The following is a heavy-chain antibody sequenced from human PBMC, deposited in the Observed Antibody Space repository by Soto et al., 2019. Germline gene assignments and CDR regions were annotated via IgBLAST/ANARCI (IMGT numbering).Heavy chain of an antibody. D-gene: IGHD2-15*01. CDR1: GYSFKDHY. J-gene: IGHJ4*02. Sequence: QVQLVQSGAEVKQPGTSVKVSCQASGYSFKDHYMHWVRQAPGRGLEWVGIINPSGEHTNYAQQFRGRVAMCRDTSTSTAYMELRSLRSEDTAVYFCARISCTGGSCYFDFDHWGQGTLVTVSS. CDR3: ARISCTGGSCYFDFDH. V-gene: IGHV1-46*02. CDR2: INPSGEHT.